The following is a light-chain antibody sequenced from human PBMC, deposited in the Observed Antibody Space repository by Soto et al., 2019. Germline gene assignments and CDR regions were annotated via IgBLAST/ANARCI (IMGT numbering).Light chain of an antibody. Sequence: DIVLTQSPSTLSLSPGERATLSCRASQSLSNNYLACYQQRPGHAPRLLIYGASSRTTDIPERFSGSGSGTDFTLTISRLEPDYFAVFYCQHYDTSPITFGQGTKLEIK. CDR3: QHYDTSPIT. J-gene: IGKJ2*01. V-gene: IGKV3-20*01. CDR1: QSLSNNY. CDR2: GAS.